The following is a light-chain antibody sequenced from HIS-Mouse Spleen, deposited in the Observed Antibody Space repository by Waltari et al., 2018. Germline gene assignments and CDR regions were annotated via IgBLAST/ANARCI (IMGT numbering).Light chain of an antibody. Sequence: SYELTPPPSVAVAPGQAGRIPIPGSASPKQLSYWYQQKSGQAPVLVIYEDSKRPSGIPERFSGSSSGNMATLTISGAQVEDEADYYCYSTDSSGNHRVFGGGTKLTVL. V-gene: IGLV3-10*01. CDR2: EDS. CDR1: ASPKQL. J-gene: IGLJ2*01. CDR3: YSTDSSGNHRV.